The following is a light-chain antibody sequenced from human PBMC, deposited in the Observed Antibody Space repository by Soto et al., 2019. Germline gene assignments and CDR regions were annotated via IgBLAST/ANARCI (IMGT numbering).Light chain of an antibody. V-gene: IGLV2-23*01. CDR1: STDVGSYNL. J-gene: IGLJ3*02. Sequence: QSALTQPASVSGSPGQSITISCTGTSTDVGSYNLVSWYQQHPGTAPKLMIYEGSKRPSGVSNRFSGSKSGNTASLTISGRQAEDEADYYCCSYAGSRVFGGGTKLPVL. CDR3: CSYAGSRV. CDR2: EGS.